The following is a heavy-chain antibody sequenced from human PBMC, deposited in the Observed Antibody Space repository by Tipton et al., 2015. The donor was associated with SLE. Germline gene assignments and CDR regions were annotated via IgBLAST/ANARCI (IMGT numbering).Heavy chain of an antibody. Sequence: TLSLTCTVSGGSISSGSYYWSWIRQPPGKGLEWIGYIYYSGSTYYNPSLKSRVTISVDTSKNQFSLKLSSVTAADTAVYYCARDPGYYGSGSYYTPLPFDYWGQGTLVTVSS. J-gene: IGHJ4*02. CDR2: IYYSGST. D-gene: IGHD3-10*01. CDR1: GGSISSGSYY. CDR3: ARDPGYYGSGSYYTPLPFDY. V-gene: IGHV4-61*01.